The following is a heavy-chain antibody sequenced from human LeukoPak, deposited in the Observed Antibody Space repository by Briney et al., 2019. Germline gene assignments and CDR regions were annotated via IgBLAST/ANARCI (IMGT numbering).Heavy chain of an antibody. CDR1: GFTFSSYW. D-gene: IGHD4-17*01. CDR2: INSDGYSL. J-gene: IGHJ4*02. V-gene: IGHV3-74*01. CDR3: ARVRSYYGDYWSFDY. Sequence: GGSLRLSCAASGFTFSSYWMHWVRQAPGKGLVWVSRINSDGYSLSYADSVKGRFTISRDNSKNTLYLQMNSLRAEDTAVYYCARVRSYYGDYWSFDYWGQGTLVTVSS.